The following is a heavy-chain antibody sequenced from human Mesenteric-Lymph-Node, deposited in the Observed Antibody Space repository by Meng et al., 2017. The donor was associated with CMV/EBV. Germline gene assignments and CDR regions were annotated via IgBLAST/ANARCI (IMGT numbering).Heavy chain of an antibody. Sequence: GESLKISCAASGFNFKDYWMDWVRQAPGRGLEWVANIRYDGGERYYVNSVEGRFFIYRDNARNTLYLQMNSLRDDDSAIYYCTRALDYWGQGTPVTVSS. CDR2: IRYDGGER. CDR1: GFNFKDYW. CDR3: TRALDY. V-gene: IGHV3-7*04. J-gene: IGHJ4*02.